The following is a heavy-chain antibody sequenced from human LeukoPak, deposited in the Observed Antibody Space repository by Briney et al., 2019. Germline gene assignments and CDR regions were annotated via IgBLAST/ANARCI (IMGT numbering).Heavy chain of an antibody. Sequence: SETLSLTCTVSGYSISSGYYWGWIRQPPGKGLEWIGSIYHSGSTYYNPSLKSRATISVDTSKYQFSLKLNSVTAADRAVYYCARTYYGDNWFDPWGQGTLVTVSS. J-gene: IGHJ5*02. V-gene: IGHV4-38-2*02. D-gene: IGHD3-10*01. CDR2: IYHSGST. CDR1: GYSISSGYY. CDR3: ARTYYGDNWFDP.